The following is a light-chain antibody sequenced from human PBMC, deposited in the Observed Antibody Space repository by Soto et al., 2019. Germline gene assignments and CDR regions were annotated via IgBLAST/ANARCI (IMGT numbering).Light chain of an antibody. V-gene: IGKV3-11*01. CDR1: QSVSRY. Sequence: EIVSAQSPATLSLSPGERATLSCRASQSVSRYLAWYQQTPGQAPRLLIYDASNRATGIPARFSGSGSGTDFTLTISSLEPEDFAVYYCQQRSSWPRLTFGGGTKVEI. CDR2: DAS. J-gene: IGKJ4*01. CDR3: QQRSSWPRLT.